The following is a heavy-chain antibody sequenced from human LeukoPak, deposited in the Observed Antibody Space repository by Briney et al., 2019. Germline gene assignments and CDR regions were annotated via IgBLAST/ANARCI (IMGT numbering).Heavy chain of an antibody. CDR1: GGSISRSRYS. V-gene: IGHV4-39*01. CDR3: ARHGAQLLYYFDY. CDR2: IAYGGTT. Sequence: SETLSLTCTVSGGSISRSRYSWGWIRQPPGKGLEWIGSIAYGGTTYYNPSLKSRVTISVDTSNNQLSLKLRSVTAADTALYYCARHGAQLLYYFDYWGQGALVTVSS. D-gene: IGHD2-2*01. J-gene: IGHJ4*02.